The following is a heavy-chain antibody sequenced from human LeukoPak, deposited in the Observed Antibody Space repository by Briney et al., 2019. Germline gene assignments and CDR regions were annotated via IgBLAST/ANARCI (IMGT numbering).Heavy chain of an antibody. CDR3: ARVHYDYVWGSYRSENFDY. D-gene: IGHD3-16*02. Sequence: ASVKVSCKASGYTFTSYGISWVRQAPGQGLEWMGWISAYNGNTNYAQKLQGRVTMTTDTSTSTAYLELSSLRSDDTAVYYCARVHYDYVWGSYRSENFDYWGQGTLVTVSS. V-gene: IGHV1-18*01. J-gene: IGHJ4*02. CDR2: ISAYNGNT. CDR1: GYTFTSYG.